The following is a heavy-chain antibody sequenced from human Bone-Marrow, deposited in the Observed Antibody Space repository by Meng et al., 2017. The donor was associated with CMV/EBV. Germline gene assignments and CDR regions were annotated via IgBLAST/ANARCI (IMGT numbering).Heavy chain of an antibody. CDR2: VDHSGRT. CDR3: ARDRGYSSSRRIKDYYYGMDV. D-gene: IGHD6-13*01. V-gene: IGHV4-34*01. CDR1: GESFSDHY. Sequence: SETLSLTCAVYGESFSDHYWTWIRQPPGKGLEWIGEVDHSGRTNCNPSLKSRVAISVVTSKNQFSLKVSSVTAADTAVYYCARDRGYSSSRRIKDYYYGMDVWGQRTTVTVSS. J-gene: IGHJ6*02.